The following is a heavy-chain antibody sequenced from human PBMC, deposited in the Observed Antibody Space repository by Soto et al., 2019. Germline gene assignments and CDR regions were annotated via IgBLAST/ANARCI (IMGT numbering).Heavy chain of an antibody. CDR2: IIPIFGTA. V-gene: IGHV1-69*13. CDR3: ASPVEMASDFDI. Sequence: SVKVACKASGGTFSSYAISWVRQAPGQGLEWMGGIIPIFGTANYAHKFQGRVTITADESTSTAYMELSSLRSEDAAVYFCASPVEMASDFDICGQGTMVIVS. CDR1: GGTFSSYA. D-gene: IGHD5-12*01. J-gene: IGHJ3*02.